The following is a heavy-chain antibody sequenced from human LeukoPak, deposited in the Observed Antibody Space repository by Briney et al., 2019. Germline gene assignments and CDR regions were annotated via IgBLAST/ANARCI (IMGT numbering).Heavy chain of an antibody. V-gene: IGHV1-2*02. J-gene: IGHJ3*02. CDR3: ARCSTPHWIFDAFDI. Sequence: ASVKVSCKASGYTFTGHYIHWVRQAPGQGPEWMGWINPNSGGTNYAQKFQGRVTMTRDTSTSTAYMELSGLRSDDTAVYYCARCSTPHWIFDAFDIWGQGTIVTVSS. D-gene: IGHD1-1*01. CDR1: GYTFTGHY. CDR2: INPNSGGT.